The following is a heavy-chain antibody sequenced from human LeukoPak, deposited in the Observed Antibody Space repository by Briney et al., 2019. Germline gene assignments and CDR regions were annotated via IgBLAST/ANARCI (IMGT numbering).Heavy chain of an antibody. CDR2: ISSGVTTI. Sequence: SGGSLRLSCAASGFTFSDEYMSWIPQAPGKGLEWISYISSGVTTISYADSVKGRFTISRDNAKHTLTLQMNSLRVEDTAVYYCAKYISGYFDYWGQGTLVTVSS. CDR3: AKYISGYFDY. D-gene: IGHD2-15*01. J-gene: IGHJ4*02. CDR1: GFTFSDEY. V-gene: IGHV3-11*04.